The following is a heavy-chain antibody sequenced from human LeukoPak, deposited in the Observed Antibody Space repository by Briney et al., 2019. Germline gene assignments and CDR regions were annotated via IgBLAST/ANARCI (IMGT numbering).Heavy chain of an antibody. CDR2: IYSDNT. CDR3: ARRAGAYSHPYDY. V-gene: IGHV3-53*01. J-gene: IGHJ4*02. CDR1: GFTFEDYG. Sequence: GGSLRLSCAASGFTFEDYGMSWVRQAPGKGLEWVSFIYSDNTHYSDSVKGRFTISRDNSKNTLYLQMNSLRAEDTAVYYRARRAGAYSHPYDYWGQGTLVTVSS. D-gene: IGHD4/OR15-4a*01.